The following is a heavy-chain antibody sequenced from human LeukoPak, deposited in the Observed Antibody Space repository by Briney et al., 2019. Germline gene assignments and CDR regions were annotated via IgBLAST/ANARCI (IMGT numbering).Heavy chain of an antibody. CDR1: GYTFTSSG. CDR2: ISAYNGNT. CDR3: ARRRIGSYWDAFDI. D-gene: IGHD1-26*01. J-gene: IGHJ3*02. V-gene: IGHV1-18*01. Sequence: ASVKVSCKASGYTFTSSGISWMRQAPGQGLEWMGWISAYNGNTNYAQKLQGRVTMTTDTSTTTAYMELRSLRSDDTAVYYCARRRIGSYWDAFDIWGQGTMVTVSS.